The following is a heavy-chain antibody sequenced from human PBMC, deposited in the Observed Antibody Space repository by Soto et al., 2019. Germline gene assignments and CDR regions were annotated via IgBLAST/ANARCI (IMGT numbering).Heavy chain of an antibody. CDR3: AKSVSGGWHYFDY. CDR2: ISGGGDST. V-gene: IGHV3-23*01. Sequence: EVQMLVSGGGLVQPGGSLRLSCEASGFMFSSYALTWVRQAPGKGLEWVSRISGGGDSTYYADSVKGRFTISRDNSKNTLYLQMDSLRAEDTAIYYCAKSVSGGWHYFDYWGQGTLVAVSS. J-gene: IGHJ4*02. CDR1: GFMFSSYA. D-gene: IGHD6-19*01.